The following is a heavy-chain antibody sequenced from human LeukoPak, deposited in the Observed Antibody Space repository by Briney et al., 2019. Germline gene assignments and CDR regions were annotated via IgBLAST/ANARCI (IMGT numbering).Heavy chain of an antibody. Sequence: ASVRVSCXASGYTFTDYYIHLVRQVPGQGLAWMGWINPNSGDTNLAQKFQGWVTMTRDTSIGTAYLELNRLTSDDTAVYYCARDRGPQWWGSFDYWGQGTLVTVSS. CDR2: INPNSGDT. V-gene: IGHV1-2*04. CDR1: GYTFTDYY. CDR3: ARDRGPQWWGSFDY. J-gene: IGHJ4*02. D-gene: IGHD3-16*01.